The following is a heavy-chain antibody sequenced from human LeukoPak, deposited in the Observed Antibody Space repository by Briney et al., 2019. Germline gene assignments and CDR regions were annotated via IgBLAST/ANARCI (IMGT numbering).Heavy chain of an antibody. V-gene: IGHV1-46*01. J-gene: IGHJ3*02. CDR2: INPSGGST. D-gene: IGHD2-2*01. CDR1: GYTFTSYY. Sequence: GASVKVSCKASGYTFTSYYMHWVRQAPGQGLEWMGIINPSGGSTSYAQKFQGRVTMTRDTSTSTVYMELSSLRSEDTAVYYCAVGYCSSTSCHDAFDIWRQGTMVTVSS. CDR3: AVGYCSSTSCHDAFDI.